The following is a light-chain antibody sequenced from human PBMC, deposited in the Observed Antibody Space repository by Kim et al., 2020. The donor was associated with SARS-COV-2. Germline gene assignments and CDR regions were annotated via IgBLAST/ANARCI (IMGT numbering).Light chain of an antibody. CDR2: DAS. J-gene: IGKJ2*01. CDR1: QGVNTY. V-gene: IGKV3-11*01. CDR3: QQRNDWPRT. Sequence: SLSPREGATLSCRATQGVNTYLAWYQQKPGQAPRLLIYDASNRATGIPARFSGSGSGTDFTLTISSLEPEDFAIYYCQQRNDWPRTFGQGTKLEI.